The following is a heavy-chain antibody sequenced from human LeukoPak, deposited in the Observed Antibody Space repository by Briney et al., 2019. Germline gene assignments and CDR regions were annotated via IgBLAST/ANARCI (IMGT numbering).Heavy chain of an antibody. Sequence: ASVKVSCKASGYTFTSYDINWVRQATGQGLEWMGWMNPNSGNTGYSQKFQGRVTITRDTSASTAYMELSSLRSEDTAVYYCARAKDDVLLWFGEPDYWGQGTLVTVSS. CDR1: GYTFTSYD. CDR2: MNPNSGNT. J-gene: IGHJ4*02. D-gene: IGHD3-10*01. V-gene: IGHV1-8*03. CDR3: ARAKDDVLLWFGEPDY.